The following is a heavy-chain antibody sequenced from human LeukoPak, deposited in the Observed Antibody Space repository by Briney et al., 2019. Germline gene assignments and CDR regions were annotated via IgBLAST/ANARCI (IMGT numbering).Heavy chain of an antibody. CDR3: ARGRVGVLRPFDY. V-gene: IGHV4-34*01. Sequence: SETLSLTCAVYGGSFSGYYWSWIRQPPGKGLEWIGEINHSGSTNYNPSLKSRVTISVDTSKNQFSLKLSSVTAADTAVYYCARGRVGVLRPFDYWGQGTLVTVSS. J-gene: IGHJ4*02. CDR1: GGSFSGYY. D-gene: IGHD4/OR15-4a*01. CDR2: INHSGST.